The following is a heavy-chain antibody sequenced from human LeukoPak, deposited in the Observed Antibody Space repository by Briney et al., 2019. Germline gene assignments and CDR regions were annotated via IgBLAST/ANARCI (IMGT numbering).Heavy chain of an antibody. D-gene: IGHD1-26*01. Sequence: GSLRLSCAASGFTFSSYAMHWVRQAPGKGLGYISAISSNGGSTYYANSVKGRFTISRDNSKNTLYLQMGSLRAEDMAVYYCARMGVGANYFDYWGQGTLVTVSS. CDR2: ISSNGGST. J-gene: IGHJ4*02. V-gene: IGHV3-64*01. CDR1: GFTFSSYA. CDR3: ARMGVGANYFDY.